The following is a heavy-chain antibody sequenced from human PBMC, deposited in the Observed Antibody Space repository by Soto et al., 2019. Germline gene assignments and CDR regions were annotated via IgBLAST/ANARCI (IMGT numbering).Heavy chain of an antibody. J-gene: IGHJ4*02. V-gene: IGHV1-3*01. CDR2: MNAGHGDT. Sequence: GGPGKVSWKGSGYTFRSHVFRWGGQAPGQRLEWMGWMNAGHGDTKQSQKFQGRVILTRDTSASIAYLELTSLRSEDTAVYFCARDRAGTSSWGLDSWGQGTLITVSS. D-gene: IGHD6-6*01. CDR1: GYTFRSHV. CDR3: ARDRAGTSSWGLDS.